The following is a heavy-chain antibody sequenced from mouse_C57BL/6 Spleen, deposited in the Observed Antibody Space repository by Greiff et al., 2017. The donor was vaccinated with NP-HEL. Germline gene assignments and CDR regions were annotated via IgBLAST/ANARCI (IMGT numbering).Heavy chain of an antibody. V-gene: IGHV1-62-2*01. D-gene: IGHD1-1*01. CDR2: FYPGSGSI. Sequence: QVQLKESGAELVKPGASVKLSCKASGYTFTEYTIHWVKQRSGQGLEWIGWFYPGSGSIKYNEKFKDKATLTADKSSSTVYIELSRLTSEDSAVYFCARHEGEGSPYYYCSSSWFAYWGQGTLVTVSA. CDR1: GYTFTEYT. CDR3: ARHEGEGSPYYYCSSSWFAY. J-gene: IGHJ3*01.